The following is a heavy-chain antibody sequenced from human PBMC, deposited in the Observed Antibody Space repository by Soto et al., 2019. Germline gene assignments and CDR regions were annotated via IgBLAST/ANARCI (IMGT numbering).Heavy chain of an antibody. CDR1: GFTFSSYG. CDR3: ARPAVTTYYYYGMDV. D-gene: IGHD4-17*01. V-gene: IGHV3-30*03. Sequence: QVQLVESGGGVVQPGRSLRLSCAASGFTFSSYGMHWVRQAPGKGLEWVALISDDGSNKYYADSVKGRFTIARDNSKTTLYRQVSSLRAEDTAVYYCARPAVTTYYYYGMDVWGQGTTVTVSS. J-gene: IGHJ6*02. CDR2: ISDDGSNK.